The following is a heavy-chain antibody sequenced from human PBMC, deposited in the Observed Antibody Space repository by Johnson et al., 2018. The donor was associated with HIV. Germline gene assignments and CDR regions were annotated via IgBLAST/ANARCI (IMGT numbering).Heavy chain of an antibody. V-gene: IGHV3-30-3*01. Sequence: QVQLVESGGGVVQPGRSLRLSCAASGFTFSSYAMHWVRQAPGKGLEWVAVISYDGSNKYYADSVKGRFTISRDNSKNTLYLQMNSLRAEDTAVYYCARWSADAFDIWGQGTMVTVSS. CDR3: ARWSADAFDI. CDR1: GFTFSSYA. CDR2: ISYDGSNK. J-gene: IGHJ3*02.